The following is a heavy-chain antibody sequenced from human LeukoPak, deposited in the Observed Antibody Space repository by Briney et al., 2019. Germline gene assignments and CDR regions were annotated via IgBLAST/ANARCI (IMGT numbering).Heavy chain of an antibody. J-gene: IGHJ4*01. Sequence: ASVKVSCKVSGYIFTELSMHWVRQSPGKGLEGMGGSDPENGKTVYAQNFQGRVTMTEDTSADTAYMELSSLRSEDTAVYYCAIDTVYYDPPSYWGQGTLVTVSS. V-gene: IGHV1-24*01. CDR1: GYIFTELS. D-gene: IGHD3-16*01. CDR2: SDPENGKT. CDR3: AIDTVYYDPPSY.